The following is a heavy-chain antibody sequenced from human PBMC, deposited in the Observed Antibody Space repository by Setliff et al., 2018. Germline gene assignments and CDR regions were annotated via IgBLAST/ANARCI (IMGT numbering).Heavy chain of an antibody. CDR3: ARAPRYFDSTGSYFDG. V-gene: IGHV4-39*07. J-gene: IGHJ4*02. CDR2: MHFSGST. CDR1: GGSISTNSYY. Sequence: SETLSLTCTVSGGSISTNSYYWGWIRQPPGKGLEWIGSMHFSGSTYYNPSLKSRVTISIDKSKNQFSLKMSSVTAADTAVYYCARAPRYFDSTGSYFDGWGQGTLVTVSS. D-gene: IGHD3-22*01.